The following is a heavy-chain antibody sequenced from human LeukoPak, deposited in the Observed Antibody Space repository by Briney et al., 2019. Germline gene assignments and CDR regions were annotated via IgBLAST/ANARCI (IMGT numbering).Heavy chain of an antibody. CDR1: GFTFSSYA. V-gene: IGHV3-23*01. D-gene: IGHD2-2*02. Sequence: PGGSLRLSCAASGFTFSSYAMSWVRQAPGKGLEWVSAISGSGGSTYYADSVKGRFTISRDNSKSTLYLQMNSLRAEDTVVYYCVKGCDTRCYRFTHWGQGTLVTVSS. CDR2: ISGSGGST. CDR3: VKGCDTRCYRFTH. J-gene: IGHJ4*02.